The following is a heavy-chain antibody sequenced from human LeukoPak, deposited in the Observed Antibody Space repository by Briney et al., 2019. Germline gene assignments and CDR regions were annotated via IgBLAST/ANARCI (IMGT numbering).Heavy chain of an antibody. CDR1: GYIFINYG. Sequence: ASVKVSCKTSGYIFINYGITWVRQAPGQGLEWMGWISSDNANTNYAQKLQGRVTMTTDTSTSTAYMELRSLRSDDTAVYYCASGDSGSYYHDYWGQGTLVTVSS. CDR3: ASGDSGSYYHDY. V-gene: IGHV1-18*01. D-gene: IGHD1-26*01. J-gene: IGHJ4*02. CDR2: ISSDNANT.